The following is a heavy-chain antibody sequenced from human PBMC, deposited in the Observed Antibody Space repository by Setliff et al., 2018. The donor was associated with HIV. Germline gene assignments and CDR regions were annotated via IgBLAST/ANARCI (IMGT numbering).Heavy chain of an antibody. J-gene: IGHJ6*03. D-gene: IGHD3-22*01. CDR1: GYSFTSYY. Sequence: GASVKVSCKASGYSFTSYYIHWVRQAPGQGLEWMGIINPSGGSTSYAQKFQGRVTMTRDASISTAYMELNTLKFEDTAVYYCARARRDSYDRGRRNHYYIDVWGRGATVTVSS. CDR3: ARARRDSYDRGRRNHYYIDV. V-gene: IGHV1-46*01. CDR2: INPSGGST.